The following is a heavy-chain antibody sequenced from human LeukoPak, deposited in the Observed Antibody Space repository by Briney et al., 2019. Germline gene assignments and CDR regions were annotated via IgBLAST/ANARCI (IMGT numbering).Heavy chain of an antibody. J-gene: IGHJ6*03. D-gene: IGHD6-19*01. CDR1: GGSISSYY. V-gene: IGHV4-59*12. CDR2: IYYSGST. Sequence: SETLSLTCTVSGGSISSYYWSWIRQPPGKGLEWIGYIYYSGSTNYNPSLKSRVTMSVDTSKNQFSLKLSSVTAADTAVYYCARGAHSSGWVGYYYYYMDVWGKGTTVTISS. CDR3: ARGAHSSGWVGYYYYYMDV.